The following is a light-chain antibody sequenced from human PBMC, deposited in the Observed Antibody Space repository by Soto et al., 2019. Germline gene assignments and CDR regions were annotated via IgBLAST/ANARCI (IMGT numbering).Light chain of an antibody. CDR3: SSYTSSSTLLYV. CDR1: SSDVGGYNY. V-gene: IGLV2-14*01. CDR2: DVS. J-gene: IGLJ1*01. Sequence: QSVLTKPASVYGSPGGSITISCTGTSSDVGGYNYVSWYQQHPGKAPKLMIYDVSNRPSGVSNRFSGSESGNTASLTISGLQAEDEADYYCSSYTSSSTLLYVFGTGTKVTVL.